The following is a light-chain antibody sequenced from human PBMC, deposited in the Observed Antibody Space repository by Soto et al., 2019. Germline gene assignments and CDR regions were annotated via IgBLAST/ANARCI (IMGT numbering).Light chain of an antibody. CDR1: SSDVGGYNY. V-gene: IGLV2-14*01. J-gene: IGLJ2*01. CDR2: DVS. CDR3: SSYTSSSTVV. Sequence: QSALTQPASVSGSPGQSITISCTGTSSDVGGYNYVSWYQQHPGKAPKLMIYDVSNRPSGVSNRFSGSKSGNTASLTSSGLQAEDEADYYCSSYTSSSTVVFGGGTKLTGL.